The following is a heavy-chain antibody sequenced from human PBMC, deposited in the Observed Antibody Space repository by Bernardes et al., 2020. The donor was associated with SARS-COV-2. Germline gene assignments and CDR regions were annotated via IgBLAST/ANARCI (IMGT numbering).Heavy chain of an antibody. J-gene: IGHJ4*02. Sequence: GSLRLSCAASGFTFSSYAMSWVRQAPGKGLEWVSAITGSGDATYYADSVKGRFTISRDNSKNTLFLQMNSLRAEDTAVFYCAKDRGDHHNHYFDYWGQGTLVTVSS. V-gene: IGHV3-23*01. CDR2: ITGSGDAT. CDR1: GFTFSSYA. CDR3: AKDRGDHHNHYFDY. D-gene: IGHD3-10*01.